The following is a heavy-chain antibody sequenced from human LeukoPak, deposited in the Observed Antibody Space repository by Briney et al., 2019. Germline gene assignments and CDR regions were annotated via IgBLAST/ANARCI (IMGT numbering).Heavy chain of an antibody. Sequence: PGGSLRLSCAASGFTFSSYGMRWVRQAPGKGLEWVAVIWYDGSNKYYADSVKGRFTISRDNSKNTLYLQMNSLRAEDTAVYYCARDDDSSPFDAFDIWGQGTMVTVSS. V-gene: IGHV3-33*08. CDR1: GFTFSSYG. CDR2: IWYDGSNK. D-gene: IGHD3-22*01. J-gene: IGHJ3*02. CDR3: ARDDDSSPFDAFDI.